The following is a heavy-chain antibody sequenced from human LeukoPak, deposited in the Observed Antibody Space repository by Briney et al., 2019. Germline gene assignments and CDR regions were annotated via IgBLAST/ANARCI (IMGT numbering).Heavy chain of an antibody. J-gene: IGHJ5*02. CDR3: ARVMRDVVPAAFNWFDP. CDR2: LTGSGGTT. CDR1: GFTFSNYA. Sequence: GGSLRLSCAASGFTFSNYAMSWVRQAPGRGLEWVSGLTGSGGTTYYADSVRGRFTISRDNSRSTLYLQMNSLRAEDTALYYRARVMRDVVPAAFNWFDPWGQGTLVTVSS. V-gene: IGHV3-23*01. D-gene: IGHD2-2*01.